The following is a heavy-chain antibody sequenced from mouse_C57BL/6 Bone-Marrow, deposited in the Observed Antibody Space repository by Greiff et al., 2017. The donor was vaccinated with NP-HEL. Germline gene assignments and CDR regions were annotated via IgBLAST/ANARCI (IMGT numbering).Heavy chain of an antibody. Sequence: VKLQQPGTELVKPGASVKLSCKASGYTFTSYWMHWVKQRPGQGLEWIGNINPSNGGTNYNEKFKSKATLTVDKSSSTAYMQLSSLTSEDSAVYYCARYRGDYYGSSYPFAYWGQGTLVTVSA. CDR1: GYTFTSYW. V-gene: IGHV1-53*01. CDR3: ARYRGDYYGSSYPFAY. D-gene: IGHD1-1*01. J-gene: IGHJ3*01. CDR2: INPSNGGT.